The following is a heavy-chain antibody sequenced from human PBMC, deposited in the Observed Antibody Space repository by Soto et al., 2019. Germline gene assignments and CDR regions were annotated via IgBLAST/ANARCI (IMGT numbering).Heavy chain of an antibody. CDR2: INPNSGGT. CDR1: GYTFTGYY. V-gene: IGHV1-2*04. J-gene: IGHJ3*02. D-gene: IGHD2-2*01. Sequence: ASVKVSCKASGYTFTGYYMHWVRQAPGQGLEWMGWINPNSGGTNYAQKFQGWVTMTRDTSISTAYMELSRLRSDDTAVYYCARGERYCSSTSCYHKYYDILTGYPRGAFDIWGQGTMVTVS. CDR3: ARGERYCSSTSCYHKYYDILTGYPRGAFDI.